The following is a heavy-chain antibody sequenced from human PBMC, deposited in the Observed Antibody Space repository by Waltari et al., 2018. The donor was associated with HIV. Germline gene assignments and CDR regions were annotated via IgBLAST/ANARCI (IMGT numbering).Heavy chain of an antibody. CDR1: GGSFNGFF. CDR2: ISHTGAT. CDR3: ARGRRPYHNLFTGYTFYFDS. Sequence: VQLQQWGGGLFNSSRTLSLPFAVYGGSFNGFFLTWLRPPPGRGLEWIGEISHTGATAYNPSLGGRVTVSLDTAKNQFFVTLRSLTVADTATYFCARGRRPYHNLFTGYTFYFDSWGRGS. J-gene: IGHJ4*02. D-gene: IGHD3-9*01. V-gene: IGHV4-34*02.